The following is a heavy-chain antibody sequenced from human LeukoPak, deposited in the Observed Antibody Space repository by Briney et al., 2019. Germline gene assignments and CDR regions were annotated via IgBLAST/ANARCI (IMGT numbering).Heavy chain of an antibody. Sequence: SETLSLTCTVSGDSISNYYWSWIRQPPGKGLEWIGFMYYSGSTNYNPSLRSRVTISVDTSKNQFSLKLGSVTAADTAVYYCARHWGDSPNHSDDLYAFDIWGQGTMATVSS. CDR2: MYYSGST. V-gene: IGHV4-59*08. CDR3: ARHWGDSPNHSDDLYAFDI. CDR1: GDSISNYY. D-gene: IGHD1-14*01. J-gene: IGHJ3*02.